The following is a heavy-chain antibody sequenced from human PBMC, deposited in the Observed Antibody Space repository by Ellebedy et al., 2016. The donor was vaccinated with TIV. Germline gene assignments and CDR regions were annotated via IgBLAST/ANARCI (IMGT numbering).Heavy chain of an antibody. J-gene: IGHJ6*02. V-gene: IGHV3-33*01. D-gene: IGHD1-26*01. CDR3: ARELLGGQGDMDV. CDR2: MWFDGSLT. CDR1: GFTFTDFH. Sequence: GESLKISCAASGFTFTDFHMHWVRQAPGTGLEWVAVMWFDGSLTFYADSVKVRFTLSRDNSKNMLYLQMDNLRVEDTALYYCARELLGGQGDMDVWGQGTTVTVSS.